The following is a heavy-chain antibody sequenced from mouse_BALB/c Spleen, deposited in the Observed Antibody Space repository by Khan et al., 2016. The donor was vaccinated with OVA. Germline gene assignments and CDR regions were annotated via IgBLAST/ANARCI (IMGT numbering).Heavy chain of an antibody. CDR2: ISIGCDNT. J-gene: IGHJ3*01. D-gene: IGHD2-1*01. CDR1: GFTFSSYT. Sequence: EVELVESGGGLVKPGGSLKLSCAASGFTFSSYTMSWVRQTPEKRLEWVATISIGCDNTYYPDSVKGRFTISRDNAKYNLYLQMSSLRSEDTALYYCARSNYGNFAHWGQGTLVTVSA. CDR3: ARSNYGNFAH. V-gene: IGHV5-9*03.